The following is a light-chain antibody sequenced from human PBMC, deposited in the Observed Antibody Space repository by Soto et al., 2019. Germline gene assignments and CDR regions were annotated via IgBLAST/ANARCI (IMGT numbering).Light chain of an antibody. CDR3: SSYASSSPDV. Sequence: QSALTQPASVSGSPGQSITISCTGTSSDVGGHNSVSWYQQHPGKAPKLMIYNVSNRPSGVSHRFSGSKSGNTASLTISGLLAEDEDDYCCSSYASSSPDVFGAGTKVTVL. CDR2: NVS. J-gene: IGLJ1*01. CDR1: SSDVGGHNS. V-gene: IGLV2-14*01.